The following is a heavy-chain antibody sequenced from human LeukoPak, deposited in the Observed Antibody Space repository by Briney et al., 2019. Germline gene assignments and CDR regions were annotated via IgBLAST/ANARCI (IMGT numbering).Heavy chain of an antibody. CDR3: AREVSEGFDF. V-gene: IGHV3-21*01. CDR2: ISSSSTYI. Sequence: WISAISSSSTYIYYLDSVKGRFTISRDDVENSLYLEMNSLRAEDTAVYYCAREVSEGFDFWGQGTLVTVSS. D-gene: IGHD3-22*01. J-gene: IGHJ4*02.